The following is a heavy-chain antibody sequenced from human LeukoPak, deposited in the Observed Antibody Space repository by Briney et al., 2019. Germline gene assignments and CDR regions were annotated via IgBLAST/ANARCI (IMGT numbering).Heavy chain of an antibody. V-gene: IGHV3-48*01. J-gene: IGHJ4*02. CDR2: ISSSSGTI. CDR3: ASGLAAAGRGY. CDR1: GFTFNNYN. Sequence: GGSLRLSCAASGFTFNNYNMNWVRQAPGKGLEWVSFISSSSGTIHYADSVKGRFTISRDNAKNSLYLQMNSRRAEDTAVYYCASGLAAAGRGYWGQGTLVTVSS. D-gene: IGHD6-13*01.